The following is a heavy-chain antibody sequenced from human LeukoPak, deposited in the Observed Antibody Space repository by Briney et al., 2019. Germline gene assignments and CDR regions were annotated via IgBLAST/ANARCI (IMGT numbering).Heavy chain of an antibody. Sequence: GGSLRLSCAASGFTFSSYAMSWVRQAPGKGLEWVSAISGSGGSTYYADSAKGRFTISRDNSKNTLYLQMNSLRAEDTAVYYCARARGRYSGSNFDYWGQGTLVTVSS. CDR3: ARARGRYSGSNFDY. J-gene: IGHJ4*02. CDR1: GFTFSSYA. V-gene: IGHV3-23*01. CDR2: ISGSGGST. D-gene: IGHD1-26*01.